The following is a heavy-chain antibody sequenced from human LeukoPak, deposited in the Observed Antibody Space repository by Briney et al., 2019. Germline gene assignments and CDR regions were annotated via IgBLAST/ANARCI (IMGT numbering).Heavy chain of an antibody. D-gene: IGHD3-9*01. CDR2: IYYSGST. CDR3: ARYIVNDILTGVPNKYYFDY. CDR1: GGSISSHY. Sequence: SETLSLTCTVSGGSISSHYWSWIRQHPGKGLEWIGYIYYSGSTYYNPSLKSRVTISVDTSRNQFSLKLSSVTAADTAVYYCARYIVNDILTGVPNKYYFDYWGQGTLVTVSS. V-gene: IGHV4-59*06. J-gene: IGHJ4*02.